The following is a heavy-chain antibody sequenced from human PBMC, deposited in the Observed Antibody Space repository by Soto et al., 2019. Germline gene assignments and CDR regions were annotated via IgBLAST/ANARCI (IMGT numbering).Heavy chain of an antibody. J-gene: IGHJ4*02. CDR1: GYTFISYG. D-gene: IGHD6-13*01. CDR3: ARAGYATSWVGLLHTGVHGVEIDF. Sequence: QLKLVQSGAEVKKTGASVKVSCKASGYTFISYGIAWVRQAPGQGLEWVGRSSPYNSKTNYAQKFPDRVNMTADTSTSPAYLDARGLRPDATAIYYCARAGYATSWVGLLHTGVHGVEIDFWGQGTLVTVSS. CDR2: SSPYNSKT. V-gene: IGHV1-18*01.